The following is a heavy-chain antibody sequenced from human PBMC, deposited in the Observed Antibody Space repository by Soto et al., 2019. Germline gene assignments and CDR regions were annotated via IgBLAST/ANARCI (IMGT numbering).Heavy chain of an antibody. Sequence: AAVKVCSDASGFTFTSYGISWLRQAPGQGLEWMGWISTYNGNTNYAQKLQGRVTMTTHTPTRTAYMELSSLISDDPAVYYCARGVVDYYDSSGYYVFDIWGQGAMVTVSS. CDR1: GFTFTSYG. J-gene: IGHJ3*02. V-gene: IGHV1-18*01. CDR3: ARGVVDYYDSSGYYVFDI. CDR2: ISTYNGNT. D-gene: IGHD3-22*01.